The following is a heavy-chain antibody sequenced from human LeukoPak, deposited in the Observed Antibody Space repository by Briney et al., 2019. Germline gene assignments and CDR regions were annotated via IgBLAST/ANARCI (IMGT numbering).Heavy chain of an antibody. CDR2: IYTSGST. CDR3: ARDSGGAGVYDSSGYIDY. CDR1: GGSISSYY. D-gene: IGHD3-22*01. V-gene: IGHV4-4*07. J-gene: IGHJ4*02. Sequence: SETLSLTCTVSGGSISSYYWSWIRQPAGKGLEWIGRIYTSGSTNYNPSLKSRVTMSVDTSKNQFSLKLSSVTAADTAVYYCARDSGGAGVYDSSGYIDYWGQGTLVTVSS.